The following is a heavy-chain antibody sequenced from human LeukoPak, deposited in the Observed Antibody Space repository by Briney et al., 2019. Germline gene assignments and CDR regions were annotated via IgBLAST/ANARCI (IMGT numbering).Heavy chain of an antibody. CDR2: IYHSGST. D-gene: IGHD1-26*01. Sequence: PSGTLSLTCAVSGGSISSSNWWSWVRQPPGKGLEWIGEIYHSGSTNYNPSLKSRVTISVDKSKNQFSLKLSSVTAADTAVYYCVRVGATTSWYFDLWGRGTLVTVSS. CDR3: VRVGATTSWYFDL. V-gene: IGHV4-4*02. J-gene: IGHJ2*01. CDR1: GGSISSSNW.